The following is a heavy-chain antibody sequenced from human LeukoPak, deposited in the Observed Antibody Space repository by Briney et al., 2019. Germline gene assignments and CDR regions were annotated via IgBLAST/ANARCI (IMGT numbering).Heavy chain of an antibody. CDR3: ARDVQFGGSYYY. CDR1: GYAFTSYG. Sequence: ASVKVSCKASGYAFTSYGISWVRQAPGQGLEWMGWISAYNGNTNYAQKLQGRVTMTTDTSTSTAYMELRSLRSDDTAGYYCARDVQFGGSYYYWGQGTLVTVSS. CDR2: ISAYNGNT. V-gene: IGHV1-18*01. J-gene: IGHJ4*02. D-gene: IGHD1-26*01.